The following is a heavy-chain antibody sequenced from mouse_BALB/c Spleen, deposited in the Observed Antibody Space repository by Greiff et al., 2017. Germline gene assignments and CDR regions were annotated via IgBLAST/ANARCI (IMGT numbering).Heavy chain of an antibody. D-gene: IGHD2-4*01. CDR2: IYPGDGDT. CDR1: GYTFTSYW. Sequence: VKLVESGAELARPGASVKLSCKASGYTFTSYWMQWVKQRPGQGLEWIGAIYPGDGDTRYTQKFKGKATLTADKSSSTAYMQLSSLASEDSAVYYCAREDYYDYPYAMDYWGQGTSVTVSS. CDR3: AREDYYDYPYAMDY. V-gene: IGHV1-87*01. J-gene: IGHJ4*01.